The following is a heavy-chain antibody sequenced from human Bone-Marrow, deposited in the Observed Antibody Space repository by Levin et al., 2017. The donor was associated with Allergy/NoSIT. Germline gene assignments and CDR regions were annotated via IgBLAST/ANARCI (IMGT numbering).Heavy chain of an antibody. V-gene: IGHV4-30-2*01. Sequence: RPSETLSLTCAVSGDSISSGDSSWSWIRQPPGKGLEWIGNFYESGSTYYTPSLRGRVTISVDKSKNHFSLRLSSVTAADTAVYYCARLGSRSYRFFDTWGKGTLVTVSS. D-gene: IGHD3-3*01. CDR1: GDSISSGDSS. J-gene: IGHJ5*02. CDR2: FYESGST. CDR3: ARLGSRSYRFFDT.